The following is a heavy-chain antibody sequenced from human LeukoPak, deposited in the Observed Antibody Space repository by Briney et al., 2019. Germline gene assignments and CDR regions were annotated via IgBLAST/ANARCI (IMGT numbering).Heavy chain of an antibody. CDR2: IIPIFGTA. J-gene: IGHJ5*02. Sequence: SVKVSCKASGGTFSSYAISWVRQAPGQGLEWMGGIIPIFGTANYAQKFQGRVTMTRDTSLSTAYMELSRLRSDDTALYYCATMGISTAGPSRFDPWAREPWSPSPQ. CDR3: ATMGISTAGPSRFDP. CDR1: GGTFSSYA. V-gene: IGHV1-69*05. D-gene: IGHD6-13*01.